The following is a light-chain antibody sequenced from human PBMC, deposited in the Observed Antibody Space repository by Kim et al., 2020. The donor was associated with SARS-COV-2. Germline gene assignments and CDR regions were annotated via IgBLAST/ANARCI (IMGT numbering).Light chain of an antibody. CDR3: SSYASNIAWV. CDR1: PMDVGGYNS. J-gene: IGLJ3*02. Sequence: GHSVTITCPGTPMDVGGYNSGSCYQQHPGKAPNLMIYEVGKRPSGVPDRFSGSKSGNTASLTVSGLQAEDEADYYCSSYASNIAWVFGGGTQLTVL. V-gene: IGLV2-8*01. CDR2: EVG.